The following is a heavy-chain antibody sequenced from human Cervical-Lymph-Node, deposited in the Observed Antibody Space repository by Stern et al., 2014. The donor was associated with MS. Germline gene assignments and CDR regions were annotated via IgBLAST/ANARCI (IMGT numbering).Heavy chain of an antibody. V-gene: IGHV3-15*01. CDR3: TTHKGYPDY. D-gene: IGHD5-18*01. Sequence: VQLVESGGGLVKPGGSLRLSCAASGFTFSNAWMTWVRQAPGKGLEWVGRIKSETVGGTTDYAAPVKGRFTISRDDSKNTLYLQMNSLKTEDTAVYYCTTHKGYPDYWGQGTLVTVSS. J-gene: IGHJ4*02. CDR1: GFTFSNAW. CDR2: IKSETVGGTT.